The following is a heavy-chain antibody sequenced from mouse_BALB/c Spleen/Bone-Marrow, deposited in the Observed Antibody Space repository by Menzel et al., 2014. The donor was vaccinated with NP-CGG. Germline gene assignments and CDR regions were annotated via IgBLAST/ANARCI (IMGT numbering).Heavy chain of an antibody. CDR3: ARDRHYGNYYWYFDV. Sequence: EVKLVESGGGLVQPGGSLRLSCATSGFTFTDYYMSWVRQPPGKALEWLGFIRNKANGYTTEYSASVKGRFTISRDNSRSILYLQMNTLRAEDSATYYCARDRHYGNYYWYFDVWGAGTTVTVSS. CDR1: GFTFTDYY. CDR2: IRNKANGYTT. D-gene: IGHD2-1*01. J-gene: IGHJ1*01. V-gene: IGHV7-3*02.